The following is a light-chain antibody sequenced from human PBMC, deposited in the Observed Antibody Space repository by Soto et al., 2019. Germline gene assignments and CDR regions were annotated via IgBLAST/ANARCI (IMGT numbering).Light chain of an antibody. J-gene: IGKJ1*01. CDR1: QSVSNNY. CDR2: GAS. V-gene: IGKV3-20*01. Sequence: IVFTQSPGTLSLSPGERATLSCRASQSVSNNYLAWYQQKPGQAPRLLIYGASNRATGIPDRFSGSGSGTGCTRTISRLGPEDFAVYYCQQYGSSGTFGQGTKVDIK. CDR3: QQYGSSGT.